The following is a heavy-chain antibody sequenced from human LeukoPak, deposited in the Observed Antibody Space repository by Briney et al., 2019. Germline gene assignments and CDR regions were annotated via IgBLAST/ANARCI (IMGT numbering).Heavy chain of an antibody. CDR3: ARAFTGTSRRYGDYWFDP. CDR1: GYTFTGYY. J-gene: IGHJ5*02. D-gene: IGHD4-17*01. CDR2: INPNSGGT. V-gene: IGHV1-2*02. Sequence: ASVKVSCKASGYTFTGYYMHWVRQAPGQGLEWMGWINPNSGGTGYAQKFQGRVTMTRDTSISTAYMELTRLRSDDTAIYYCARAFTGTSRRYGDYWFDPWGQGTPVTVSS.